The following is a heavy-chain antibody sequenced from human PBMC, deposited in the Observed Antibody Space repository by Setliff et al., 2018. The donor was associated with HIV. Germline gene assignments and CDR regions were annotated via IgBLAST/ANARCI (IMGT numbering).Heavy chain of an antibody. D-gene: IGHD6-19*01. J-gene: IGHJ3*02. CDR2: INPSGGST. V-gene: IGHV1-46*01. CDR1: GYTFTGYY. Sequence: ASVKVSCKASGYTFTGYYMHWVRQAPGQGLEWMGWINPSGGSTSYAQKFQGRVTMTRDTSTSTVYMELSSLRSEDTAVYYCARARHHGCNFPEAFDIWGQGTMVTVSS. CDR3: ARARHHGCNFPEAFDI.